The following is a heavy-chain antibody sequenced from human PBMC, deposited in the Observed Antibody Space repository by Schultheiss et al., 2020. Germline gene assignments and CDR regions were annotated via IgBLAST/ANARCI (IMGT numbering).Heavy chain of an antibody. V-gene: IGHV4-34*12. J-gene: IGHJ4*02. CDR3: ARSRLGYCSSTSCYTSDY. D-gene: IGHD2-2*02. Sequence: SQTLSLTCVVYGGSFSAYSRMWTRQPPGKGLEWIGEIIHSGTTNYNPSLKSRVTMSEDTSKNQFSLTLPSLTAADTAVYYCARSRLGYCSSTSCYTSDYWGQGTLVTVSS. CDR2: IIHSGTT. CDR1: GGSFSAYS.